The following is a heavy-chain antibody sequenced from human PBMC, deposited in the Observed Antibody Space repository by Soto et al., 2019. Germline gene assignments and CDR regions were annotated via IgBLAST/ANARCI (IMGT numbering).Heavy chain of an antibody. J-gene: IGHJ3*01. CDR3: ARECTSTNCYGDAFDL. V-gene: IGHV3-33*01. Sequence: QVQLVESGGGVVQPGGSLRLSCAASGFTFTNYAMHWVRQAPGKGLEWVAVIWDDGTEKYYTDSVKGRFTISRDNSKNXLDLHMDSLRADDTAVDYCARECTSTNCYGDAFDLWGQGTVVTVSS. CDR1: GFTFTNYA. CDR2: IWDDGTEK. D-gene: IGHD2-2*01.